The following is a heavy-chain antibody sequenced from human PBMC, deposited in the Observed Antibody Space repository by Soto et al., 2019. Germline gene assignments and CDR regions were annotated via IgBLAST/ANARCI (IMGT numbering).Heavy chain of an antibody. D-gene: IGHD6-6*01. Sequence: QVQLVQSGAEVKKPGASVKVSCKASGYTFTNYGINWVRQAPGQGLEWMGWVSAYNGERRYAQRVQARVIMTTDTSTTTAYMELRSLRSDDTAVYYCSRGPSIPASGDYWGQGTVVTVSS. CDR2: VSAYNGER. CDR1: GYTFTNYG. V-gene: IGHV1-18*01. CDR3: SRGPSIPASGDY. J-gene: IGHJ4*01.